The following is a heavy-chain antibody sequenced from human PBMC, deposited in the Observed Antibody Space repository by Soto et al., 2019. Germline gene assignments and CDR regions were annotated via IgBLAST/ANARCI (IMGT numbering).Heavy chain of an antibody. V-gene: IGHV1-24*01. J-gene: IGHJ4*02. D-gene: IGHD6-19*01. CDR2: FDPEDGET. CDR1: GYTLTELA. CDR3: AAVSKVDGVYYFDY. Sequence: ASVKVSCKVSGYTLTELAMHWVRQAPGKGLEWMGGFDPEDGETIYAQKFQGRVTMTEDTSTDTAYMELSSLRSEDTAVYYCAAVSKVDGVYYFDYWGQGTLDTVSS.